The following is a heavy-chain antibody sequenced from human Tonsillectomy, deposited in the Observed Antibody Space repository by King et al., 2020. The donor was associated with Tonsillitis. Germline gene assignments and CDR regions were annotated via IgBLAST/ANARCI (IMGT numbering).Heavy chain of an antibody. V-gene: IGHV3-23*04. CDR1: GFTFSSYA. Sequence: VQLVESGGGLVQPGGSLRLSCAASGFTFSSYAMSWVRQAPGKGLEWVSAISGSGGSTYYADSVKGRFTISRDNSKNTLYLQMKSLRAEDTAVYYCAKDDDRAVAVIPYFDYWGQGTLVTVSS. CDR2: ISGSGGST. J-gene: IGHJ4*02. D-gene: IGHD6-19*01. CDR3: AKDDDRAVAVIPYFDY.